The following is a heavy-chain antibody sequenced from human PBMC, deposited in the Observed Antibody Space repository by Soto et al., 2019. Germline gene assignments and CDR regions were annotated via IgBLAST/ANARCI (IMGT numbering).Heavy chain of an antibody. V-gene: IGHV1-69*06. CDR3: ARSYSFGGVISPTFDY. CDR2: INPIFGTT. Sequence: QEQLVQSGAEVKKPGSSVKVYCKASGGTFSTHAITWVRQAPGQGLEWMGGINPIFGTTNYAQKFQGRLTITADKSTTTAYMELSSLRSDDTAVYYCARSYSFGGVISPTFDYGGQGTLVTVSS. J-gene: IGHJ4*02. D-gene: IGHD3-16*02. CDR1: GGTFSTHA.